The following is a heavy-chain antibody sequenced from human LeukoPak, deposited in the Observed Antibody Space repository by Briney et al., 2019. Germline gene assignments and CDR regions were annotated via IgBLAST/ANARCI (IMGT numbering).Heavy chain of an antibody. CDR2: ISGIGGST. CDR1: GFTFSSYA. D-gene: IGHD2-21*01. J-gene: IGHJ3*02. CDR3: AKGCGGDCYSDEDDAFDI. Sequence: LPGGSLRLSCAASGFTFSSYAMSSVRQDPGKGLEWVSAISGIGGSTYYADSVKGRFTISRDNSKNTLYLQMNSLRAEDTAVYYCAKGCGGDCYSDEDDAFDIWGQGTMVTVSS. V-gene: IGHV3-23*01.